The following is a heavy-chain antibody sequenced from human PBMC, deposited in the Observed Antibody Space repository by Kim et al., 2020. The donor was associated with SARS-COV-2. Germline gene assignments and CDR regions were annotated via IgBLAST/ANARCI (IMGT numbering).Heavy chain of an antibody. Sequence: SETLSLTCTVSGGSVSSGSYYWSWIRQPPGKGLEWIGYIYYSGSTNYNPSLKSRVTISVDTSKNQFSLKLSSVTAADTAVYYCARDHLLGVLQAQDYGMDVWGQGTTVTVSS. D-gene: IGHD3-16*01. J-gene: IGHJ6*02. V-gene: IGHV4-61*01. CDR3: ARDHLLGVLQAQDYGMDV. CDR2: IYYSGST. CDR1: GGSVSSGSYY.